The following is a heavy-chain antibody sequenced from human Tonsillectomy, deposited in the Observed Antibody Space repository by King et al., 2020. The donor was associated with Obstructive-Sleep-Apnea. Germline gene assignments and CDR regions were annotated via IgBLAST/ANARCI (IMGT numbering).Heavy chain of an antibody. D-gene: IGHD3-10*01. Sequence: VQLQESGPGLVKPSETLSLTCTVSGYSISSGYYWVWIRQLPGKGLEWIGGIYHSGYTSYNPSLKSRVTISVDTSKNQFSLKLNSMTAADTAVYYCATDDMVRGVIVWGQGTLVTVSS. CDR3: ATDDMVRGVIV. J-gene: IGHJ4*02. V-gene: IGHV4-38-2*02. CDR2: IYHSGYT. CDR1: GYSISSGYY.